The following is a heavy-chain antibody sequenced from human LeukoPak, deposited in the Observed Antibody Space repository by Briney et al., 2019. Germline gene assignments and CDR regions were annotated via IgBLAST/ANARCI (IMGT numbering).Heavy chain of an antibody. Sequence: GGSLRLSCAASRFTVSSNYMSWVRQAPGKGLEWVSFIYSSGSTYYADSVRGRFTISRDNSNNTLYLQMNSLRVEDTAVYYCARVRGDYYFDYWGQGTLVTVSS. D-gene: IGHD2-21*02. CDR2: IYSSGST. J-gene: IGHJ4*02. V-gene: IGHV3-66*01. CDR1: RFTVSSNY. CDR3: ARVRGDYYFDY.